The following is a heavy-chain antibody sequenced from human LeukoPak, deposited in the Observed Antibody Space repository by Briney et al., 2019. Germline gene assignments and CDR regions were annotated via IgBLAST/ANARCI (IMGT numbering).Heavy chain of an antibody. D-gene: IGHD3-10*01. CDR2: IYYSGST. CDR3: ARDRRKAIWFGELPFFDY. Sequence: PSETLSLTCTVSGGSISSSSYYWGWIRQPPGKGLEWIGSIYYSGSTYYNPSLKSRVTISVDTSKNQFSLKLSSVTAADTAVYYCARDRRKAIWFGELPFFDYWGQGTLVTVSS. V-gene: IGHV4-39*07. CDR1: GGSISSSSYY. J-gene: IGHJ4*02.